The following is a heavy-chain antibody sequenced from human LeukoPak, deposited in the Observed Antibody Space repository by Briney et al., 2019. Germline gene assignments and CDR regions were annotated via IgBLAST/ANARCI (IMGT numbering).Heavy chain of an antibody. J-gene: IGHJ2*01. CDR1: AFAFSSHD. V-gene: IGHV3-30*02. D-gene: IGHD6-19*01. CDR2: IQYDGSYV. Sequence: GGSLRLSSAASAFAFSSHDMHWVRHAPRKGLGWVIFIQYDGSYVNYGASARGRFTISRDNSENTLYLQMNSLRADDTAVYYGVRKMGVAGWYFDLWGRGTLVTVSS. CDR3: VRKMGVAGWYFDL.